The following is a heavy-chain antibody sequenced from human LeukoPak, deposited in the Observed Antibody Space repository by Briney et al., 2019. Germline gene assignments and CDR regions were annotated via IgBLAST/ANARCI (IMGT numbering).Heavy chain of an antibody. CDR3: GTRIDRSVIRGSYFDG. V-gene: IGHV3-74*01. CDR1: GFTFSTYW. J-gene: IGHJ4*02. D-gene: IGHD3-22*01. Sequence: GGSLRLSCAASGFTFSTYWMHWVRQAPGKGLGWVSRINSNGSDTTYTDSVKGRFTVSRDNTKNTLYLRMYSLRAEETAVYYCGTRIDRSVIRGSYFDGWGQGTLVTVSS. CDR2: INSNGSDT.